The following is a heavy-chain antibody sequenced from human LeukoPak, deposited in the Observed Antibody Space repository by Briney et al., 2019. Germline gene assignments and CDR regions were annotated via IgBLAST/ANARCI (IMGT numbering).Heavy chain of an antibody. CDR2: INTNTGHP. CDR3: ARDGLYCTNGVCSSDI. Sequence: ASVKVSCKAPGYTFVRYAMNWVRQAPGQWLEWMGWINTNTGHPTYAQGFTGRFVFSLDTSVNTAFLQINSLGTDDTAVYYCARDGLYCTNGVCSSDIWGQGTLVTVSS. V-gene: IGHV7-4-1*02. CDR1: GYTFVRYA. J-gene: IGHJ3*02. D-gene: IGHD2-8*01.